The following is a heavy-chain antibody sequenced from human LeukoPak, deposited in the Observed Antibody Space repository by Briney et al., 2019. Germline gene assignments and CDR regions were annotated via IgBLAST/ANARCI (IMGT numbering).Heavy chain of an antibody. D-gene: IGHD6-13*01. CDR1: GYTFTGYY. CDR2: INPNSGGT. J-gene: IGHJ6*02. V-gene: IGHV1-2*02. Sequence: ASVKVSCKASGYTFTGYYMHWVRQAPGQGLEWMGWINPNSGGTNYAQKFQGRVTMTRDTSISTAYVELSRLRSDDTAVYYCAREQQLRYYYYGMDVWGQGTTVTVSS. CDR3: AREQQLRYYYYGMDV.